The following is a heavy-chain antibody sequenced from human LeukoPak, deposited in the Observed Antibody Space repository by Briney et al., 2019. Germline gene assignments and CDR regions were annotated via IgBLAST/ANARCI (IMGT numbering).Heavy chain of an antibody. Sequence: GGSLRLSCAASGFTFSSYARRWVRQAPGQGLEWVSAISGSRCSTHDAYSVNGRFTISRDNSKNTLYLQMNGLRAEDTAVYYCAKNQMGTTVTDFYYWGEGTLVSVSS. V-gene: IGHV3-23*01. J-gene: IGHJ4*02. CDR3: AKNQMGTTVTDFYY. CDR2: ISGSRCST. CDR1: GFTFSSYA. D-gene: IGHD4-11*01.